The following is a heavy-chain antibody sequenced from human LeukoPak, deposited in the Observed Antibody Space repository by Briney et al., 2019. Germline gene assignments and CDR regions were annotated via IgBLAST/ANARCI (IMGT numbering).Heavy chain of an antibody. Sequence: GGSLRLSCAASGFTFNSYWMHWVRQPPGKGPVWVSRINNDGSSAIYADSVKGRFTISRDDAKDTLYLQMNSLRAEDTAVYYCVRGGASTWSWGQGTLVTVSS. V-gene: IGHV3-74*01. CDR1: GFTFNSYW. CDR3: VRGGASTWS. D-gene: IGHD2-15*01. J-gene: IGHJ5*02. CDR2: INNDGSSA.